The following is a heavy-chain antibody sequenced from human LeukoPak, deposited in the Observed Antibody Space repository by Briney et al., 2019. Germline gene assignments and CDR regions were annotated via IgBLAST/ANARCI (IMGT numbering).Heavy chain of an antibody. J-gene: IGHJ4*02. CDR2: VCHSGSS. D-gene: IGHD5-18*01. CDR1: GYSISSHYC. Sequence: SETLSLTCSVSGYSISSHYCWGWIRQPPGKGLEWIGSVCHSGSSFYNPSLKSRLAISVDTSKNQFSLKLSSVTAADTAVYYCARHGSVAMVNPYYFDYWGQGTLVTVSS. CDR3: ARHGSVAMVNPYYFDY. V-gene: IGHV4-38-2*02.